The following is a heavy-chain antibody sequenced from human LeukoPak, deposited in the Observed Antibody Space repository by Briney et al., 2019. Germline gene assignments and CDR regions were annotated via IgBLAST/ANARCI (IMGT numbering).Heavy chain of an antibody. CDR1: GFTFSSYA. CDR2: ISGSDGST. D-gene: IGHD3-10*01. V-gene: IGHV3-23*01. CDR3: AKWRVLLWFGDEGAFDY. Sequence: GGSLRLSCAASGFTFSSYAMSWVRQAPGKGLEWVSAISGSDGSTYYADSVKGRFTISRDNSKNTLYLQMNSLRAEDTAVYYCAKWRVLLWFGDEGAFDYWGQGALVTVSS. J-gene: IGHJ4*02.